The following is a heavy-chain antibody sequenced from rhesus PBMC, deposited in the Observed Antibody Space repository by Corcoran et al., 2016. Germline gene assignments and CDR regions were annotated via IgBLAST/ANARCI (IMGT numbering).Heavy chain of an antibody. Sequence: QVQLQESGPAVVKPSETLSLTCAVSGGSISSSNWWSWIRQSPGKGLEWIGGIYGSGGGTAYNPSLKSRVTISIDTSKNQFSLKLSSVTAADTAVYYCARRGSGWTRDYWGQGVLVTVSS. CDR3: ARRGSGWTRDY. CDR1: GGSISSSNW. J-gene: IGHJ4*01. CDR2: IYGSGGGT. D-gene: IGHD6-31*01. V-gene: IGHV4-93*02.